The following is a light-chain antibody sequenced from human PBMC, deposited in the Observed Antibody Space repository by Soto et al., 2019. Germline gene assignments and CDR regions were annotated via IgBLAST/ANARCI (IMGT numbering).Light chain of an antibody. CDR3: VLYMGSGIHWV. Sequence: QAVVTQEPSFSVSPGGTVTLTCGLSSGSVSTSYYPSWYQQTPGQAPRTLIYSTNTRSSGVPDRFSGSILGNKAVLTITGAQADDESDYYCVLYMGSGIHWVFGGGTKVTVL. V-gene: IGLV8-61*01. CDR2: STN. J-gene: IGLJ3*02. CDR1: SGSVSTSYY.